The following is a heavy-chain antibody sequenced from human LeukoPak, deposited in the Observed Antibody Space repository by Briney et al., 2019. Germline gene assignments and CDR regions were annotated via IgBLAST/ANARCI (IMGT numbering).Heavy chain of an antibody. Sequence: PGGSLRLSCAASGFTFSNAWMSWVRQAPGKGLEWVGRIKSKTDGGTTDYAAPVKGRFTISRDDSKNTLYLQMNSLKTEDTAVYYCTTAKGYCSGGSCHYWGQGTLVTVSS. J-gene: IGHJ4*02. CDR2: IKSKTDGGTT. V-gene: IGHV3-15*01. CDR3: TTAKGYCSGGSCHY. D-gene: IGHD2-15*01. CDR1: GFTFSNAW.